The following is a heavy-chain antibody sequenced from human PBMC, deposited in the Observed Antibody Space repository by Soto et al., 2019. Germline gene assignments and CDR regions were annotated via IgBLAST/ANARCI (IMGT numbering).Heavy chain of an antibody. CDR1: GFVFSSYA. Sequence: PGGSLRLSCAASGFVFSSYAMSWARQAPGRGLEWVSSIGVSGGNTYYADSVKGRFTISRDNSKNTLFLQMNNVRAEDTAVYFCARCGTLWYRTNWFDPWGLGTLVTVS. D-gene: IGHD1-26*01. J-gene: IGHJ5*02. CDR3: ARCGTLWYRTNWFDP. V-gene: IGHV3-23*01. CDR2: IGVSGGNT.